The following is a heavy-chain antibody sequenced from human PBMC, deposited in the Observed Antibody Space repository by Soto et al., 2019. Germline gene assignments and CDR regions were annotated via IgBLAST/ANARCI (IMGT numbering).Heavy chain of an antibody. CDR3: ATRDSSRFY. CDR2: SHQSGNT. CDR1: GVSISSHDW. Sequence: QVQLQESGPGLVKPSGTLSLTCAVSGVSISSHDWWTWVRQPPGKGLEWIGESHQSGNTNYNSSLESRVTISVDKSKNQFPLKLTSVTVADTGVYYCATRDSSRFYWGQGTLVSVSS. V-gene: IGHV4-4*02. J-gene: IGHJ4*02. D-gene: IGHD6-13*01.